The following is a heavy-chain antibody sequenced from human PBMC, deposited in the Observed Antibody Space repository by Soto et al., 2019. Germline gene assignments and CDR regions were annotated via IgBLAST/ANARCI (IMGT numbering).Heavy chain of an antibody. CDR1: GFTFSKYA. Sequence: EVQLLESGGGLVKPGGSLRLSCAASGFTFSKYAMSWVRLAPGKGLEWVSSISANGGITDYADSVKDRFTISRDNFQNILSLQMDSLRGDDTALYFCAKDKYTDSVRKVWFFDYWGRGTLVTVSS. CDR3: AKDKYTDSVRKVWFFDY. J-gene: IGHJ2*01. CDR2: ISANGGIT. D-gene: IGHD2-15*01. V-gene: IGHV3-23*01.